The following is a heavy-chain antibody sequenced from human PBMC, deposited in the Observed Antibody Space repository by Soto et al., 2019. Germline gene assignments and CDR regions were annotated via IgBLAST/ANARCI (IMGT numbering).Heavy chain of an antibody. CDR1: GFTFSSYA. CDR3: AKDPQYYDFWSGPGAFDI. Sequence: GGSLRLSCAASGFTFSSYAMSWVRQAPGKGLEWVSAISGSGGSTYYADSVKGRFTISRDNSKDTLYLQMNSLRAEDTAVYYCAKDPQYYDFWSGPGAFDIWGQGTMVTVSS. J-gene: IGHJ3*02. V-gene: IGHV3-23*01. D-gene: IGHD3-3*01. CDR2: ISGSGGST.